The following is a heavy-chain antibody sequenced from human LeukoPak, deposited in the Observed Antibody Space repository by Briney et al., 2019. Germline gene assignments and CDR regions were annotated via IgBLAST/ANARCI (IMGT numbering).Heavy chain of an antibody. CDR1: GDSVSSNSAT. CDR2: TYYRSKWYD. Sequence: SQTLSPTCAISGDSVSSNSATWNWIRQSPSRGLEWLGRTYYRSKWYDDYGVSVKSRITMNPDTSKNQFSLQLNSVTPEDTAVYYCARAMRITAAGTFYFDYWGQGTLVTVSS. CDR3: ARAMRITAAGTFYFDY. V-gene: IGHV6-1*01. J-gene: IGHJ4*02. D-gene: IGHD6-25*01.